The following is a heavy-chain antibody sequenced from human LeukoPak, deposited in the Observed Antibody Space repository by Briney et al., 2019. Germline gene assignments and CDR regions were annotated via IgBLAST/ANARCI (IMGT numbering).Heavy chain of an antibody. CDR3: AKAATMMVVYYYMDV. Sequence: PGGSLRLSCATSGLTFSGEYMSWIRQVPGKGLEWVSYISPSGSSIFYADSVKGRFTISRDNAKNSLFLQMNSLRAEDTAVYYCAKAATMMVVYYYMDVWGKGTTVTVSS. CDR1: GLTFSGEY. J-gene: IGHJ6*03. CDR2: ISPSGSSI. V-gene: IGHV3-11*01. D-gene: IGHD3-10*01.